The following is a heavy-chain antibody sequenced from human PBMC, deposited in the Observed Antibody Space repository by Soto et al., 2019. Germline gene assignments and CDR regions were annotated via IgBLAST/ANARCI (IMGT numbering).Heavy chain of an antibody. V-gene: IGHV4-30-4*01. D-gene: IGHD3-10*01. J-gene: IGHJ4*02. CDR3: ARVGGFGATTIDY. Sequence: QVQLQESGPGLVKPSQTLSLTCTVSGGSISSGDYYWSWIRQPPGKGLEWIGYLYYRGSTYYNPSLKSRVTISVDTYNNLFSLKLSSVTAADTAVYYCARVGGFGATTIDYWGQGTLVTVSS. CDR2: LYYRGST. CDR1: GGSISSGDYY.